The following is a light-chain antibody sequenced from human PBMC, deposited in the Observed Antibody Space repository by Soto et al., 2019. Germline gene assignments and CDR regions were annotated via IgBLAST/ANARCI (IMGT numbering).Light chain of an antibody. J-gene: IGKJ1*01. CDR3: QHYGGMWT. CDR2: DAS. CDR1: QSISSW. Sequence: DIQMTQSPSTLSASVGDRVTITCRASQSISSWLAWYQQKPGKAPKLLIYDASSLESGVPSRFSGSGSGTEFTLTIRSLQPDDFATYCCQHYGGMWTFGQGTKVEMK. V-gene: IGKV1-5*01.